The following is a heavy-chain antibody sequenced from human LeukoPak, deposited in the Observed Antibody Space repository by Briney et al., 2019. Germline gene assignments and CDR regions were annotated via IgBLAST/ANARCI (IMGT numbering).Heavy chain of an antibody. V-gene: IGHV5-51*01. CDR1: GXMFTNHC. J-gene: IGHJ3*01. D-gene: IGHD2-15*01. CDR3: ARHQNGDYSDASAF. CDR2: IRPSDSSV. Sequence: PGESLKISFKGSGXMFTNHCIDWVRQMPGKGLEWLGTIRPSDSSVRYSPSFQGQVSISVDRSIDTAYLQWSSLKASDTAIYYCARHQNGDYSDASAFWGQGTMVSVSS.